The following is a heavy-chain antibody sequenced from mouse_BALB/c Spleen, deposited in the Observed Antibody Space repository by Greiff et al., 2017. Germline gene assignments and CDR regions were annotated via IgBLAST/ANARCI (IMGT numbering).Heavy chain of an antibody. V-gene: IGHV14-4*02. D-gene: IGHD2-2*01. CDR3: NAFGYDVWFAY. Sequence: EVQLQQSGAELVRSGASVKLSCTASGFNIKDYYMHWVKQRPEQGLEWIGWIDPENGDTEYAPKFQGKATMTADTSSNTAYLQLSSLTSEDTAVYYCNAFGYDVWFAYWGQGTLVTVSA. CDR1: GFNIKDYY. CDR2: IDPENGDT. J-gene: IGHJ3*01.